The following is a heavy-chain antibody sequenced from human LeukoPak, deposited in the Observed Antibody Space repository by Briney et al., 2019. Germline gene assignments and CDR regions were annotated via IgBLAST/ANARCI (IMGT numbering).Heavy chain of an antibody. CDR3: AKRFSGYEFDY. CDR2: ISGSGSST. Sequence: GGSLRLSCVASGFTFSSYAMSWVRQAPGKGLEWVSAISGSGSSTYYADSVKGRFTISRDNSKNTPYLQMISLRAEDSAVYYCAKRFSGYEFDYWGQGTLVTVSS. D-gene: IGHD5-12*01. J-gene: IGHJ4*02. V-gene: IGHV3-23*01. CDR1: GFTFSSYA.